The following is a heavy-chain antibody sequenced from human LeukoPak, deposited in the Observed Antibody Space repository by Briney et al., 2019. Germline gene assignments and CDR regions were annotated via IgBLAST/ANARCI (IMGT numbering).Heavy chain of an antibody. Sequence: SQTLSLTCAISGDSVSSNSAAWNWIRQSPSRGLEWLGRTYYRSKWYNDYAVSVKSRITINPDTSKSQFSLQLNSVTPEDTAVYYCARDGRIAAAGTGWFDPWGQGTLVTVSS. CDR2: TYYRSKWYN. D-gene: IGHD6-13*01. CDR3: ARDGRIAAAGTGWFDP. V-gene: IGHV6-1*01. CDR1: GDSVSSNSAA. J-gene: IGHJ5*02.